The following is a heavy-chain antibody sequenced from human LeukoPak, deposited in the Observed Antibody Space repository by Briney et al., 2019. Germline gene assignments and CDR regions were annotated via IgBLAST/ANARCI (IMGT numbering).Heavy chain of an antibody. J-gene: IGHJ4*02. V-gene: IGHV5-51*01. CDR2: IYPGDSDT. Sequence: GESLKISCKGSGYRFTSYWVAWVRQMPGKGLEWVGVIYPGDSDTRYSPSFQGQVTISADESISTAYLQWGSLKASDTALYYCARQDGYAYSIDYWGQGTLVTVSS. D-gene: IGHD5-24*01. CDR1: GYRFTSYW. CDR3: ARQDGYAYSIDY.